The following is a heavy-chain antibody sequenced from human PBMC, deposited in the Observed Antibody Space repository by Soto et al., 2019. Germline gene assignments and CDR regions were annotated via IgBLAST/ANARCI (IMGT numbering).Heavy chain of an antibody. D-gene: IGHD3-22*01. Sequence: EVQLVESGGGLVQPGGSLRLSCAASGFTFSNYWMSWVRQAPGKGLEWVANIKPDGSEKWYVDSVKGRFTISRDNAKNSLYLQMNSLRANDTAAYYCARGDYYDSSGPFSDAFDIWGQGTMVTVSS. V-gene: IGHV3-7*04. CDR3: ARGDYYDSSGPFSDAFDI. J-gene: IGHJ3*02. CDR2: IKPDGSEK. CDR1: GFTFSNYW.